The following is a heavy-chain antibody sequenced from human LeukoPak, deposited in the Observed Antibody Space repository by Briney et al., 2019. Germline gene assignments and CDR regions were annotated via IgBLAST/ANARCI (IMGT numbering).Heavy chain of an antibody. D-gene: IGHD3-16*01. Sequence: SETLSLTCTVSGGSISGTPYYWAWIRQPPGKGLEWIGSIYYSGSTHYNPSLKSRLSISVDTSKSQFSLKLSSVTAADTAVYYCARQGANWFDPWGQGTLVTVSS. CDR1: GGSISGTPYY. V-gene: IGHV4-39*01. CDR2: IYYSGST. J-gene: IGHJ5*02. CDR3: ARQGANWFDP.